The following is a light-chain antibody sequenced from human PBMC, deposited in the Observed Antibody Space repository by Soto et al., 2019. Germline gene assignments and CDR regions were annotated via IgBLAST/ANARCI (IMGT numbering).Light chain of an antibody. CDR1: QSVRSNY. J-gene: IGKJ1*01. Sequence: DIEFTQHPGTLYLSPGXRATLSCRASQSVRSNYLAWYQQKRGQAPRLLIYAASARATGIPDRFSGSGSGTEFTLTITRLEPEDSAVYFCQHYGYSHWTFGQGTKAGIK. CDR3: QHYGYSHWT. CDR2: AAS. V-gene: IGKV3-20*01.